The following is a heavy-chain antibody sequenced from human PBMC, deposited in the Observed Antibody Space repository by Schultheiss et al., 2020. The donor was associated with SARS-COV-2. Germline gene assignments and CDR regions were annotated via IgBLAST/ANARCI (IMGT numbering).Heavy chain of an antibody. CDR1: GFTFSSYG. V-gene: IGHV3-48*01. CDR3: AKVPDYSNYPRFDP. Sequence: GGSLRLSCAASGFTFSSYGMHWVRQAPGKGLEWVSYISSSDNTIYYADSVKGRFTISRDNSKNTLYLQMNSLRAEDTAVYYCAKVPDYSNYPRFDPWGQGTLVTVSS. CDR2: ISSSDNTI. D-gene: IGHD4-11*01. J-gene: IGHJ5*02.